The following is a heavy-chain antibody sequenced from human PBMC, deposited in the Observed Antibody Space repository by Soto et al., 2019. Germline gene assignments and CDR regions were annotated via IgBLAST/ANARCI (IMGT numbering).Heavy chain of an antibody. V-gene: IGHV3-30*18. CDR1: GFTFSTFG. CDR3: AKDLQAYGDYDYYCYGLDV. Sequence: QLVESGGGAVPPGASLRLSCAASGFTFSTFGMHWVRQTPGKGLEWVAVISYDGNNKVYADSVKGRFTISRDNFKNTVDLVMNNLKVDDTAVYHCAKDLQAYGDYDYYCYGLDVWGQGATVSVSS. D-gene: IGHD4-17*01. CDR2: ISYDGNNK. J-gene: IGHJ6*02.